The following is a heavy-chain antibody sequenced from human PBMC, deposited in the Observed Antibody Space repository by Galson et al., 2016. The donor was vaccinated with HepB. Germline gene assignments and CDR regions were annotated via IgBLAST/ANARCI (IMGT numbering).Heavy chain of an antibody. CDR1: GFSVNNYY. D-gene: IGHD1-20*01. CDR3: ARGVGLTGPPFFDS. J-gene: IGHJ4*02. CDR2: IYTGDNT. Sequence: SLRLSCAASGFSVNNYYMNWVRQAPGKGLEWISVIYTGDNTNYADSVKGRFVVSRDMSTNTLYLHLNTLRPEDTAIYFCARGVGLTGPPFFDSWGQGALVTVSS. V-gene: IGHV3-53*01.